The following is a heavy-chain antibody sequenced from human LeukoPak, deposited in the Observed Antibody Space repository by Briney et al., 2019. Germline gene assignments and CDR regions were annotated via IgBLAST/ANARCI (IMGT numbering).Heavy chain of an antibody. D-gene: IGHD6-19*01. CDR2: IHYSGST. CDR1: GGSISGYY. Sequence: SETLSLTCTVSGGSISGYYWTWIRQPSGKGLEWIGDIHYSGSTNYNPSLKSRVTISVDTSKNQFSLKLSSVTAADTAVYYCARHLQWLTYYFDYWGQGTLVTVSS. CDR3: ARHLQWLTYYFDY. V-gene: IGHV4-59*08. J-gene: IGHJ4*02.